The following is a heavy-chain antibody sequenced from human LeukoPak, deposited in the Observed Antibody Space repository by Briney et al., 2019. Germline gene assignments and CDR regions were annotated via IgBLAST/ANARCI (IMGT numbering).Heavy chain of an antibody. V-gene: IGHV3-23*01. J-gene: IGHJ4*02. CDR2: ISGSGGST. CDR1: GFTVSSNY. Sequence: PGGSLRLSCAASGFTVSSNYMSWVRQAPGKGLEWVSGISGSGGSTYYADSVKGRFTISRDNSKNTLYLQMNSLRAEDTAVYYCAKPQDYYDSSGYHYVSYFDYWAREPWSPSPQ. D-gene: IGHD3-22*01. CDR3: AKPQDYYDSSGYHYVSYFDY.